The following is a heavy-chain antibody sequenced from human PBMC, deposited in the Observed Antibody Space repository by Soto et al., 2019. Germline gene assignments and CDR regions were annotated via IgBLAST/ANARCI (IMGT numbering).Heavy chain of an antibody. CDR3: ARGGEYYDFWSGLPVDY. D-gene: IGHD3-3*01. V-gene: IGHV1-18*01. Sequence: ASVKVSCKASGYTFTSYGISWVRQAPGQGLEWMGWISAYNGNTNYAQKLQGRVTMTTDTSTSTAYMELRSLRSDDTAVYYCARGGEYYDFWSGLPVDYWGQGTLVTVSS. CDR1: GYTFTSYG. CDR2: ISAYNGNT. J-gene: IGHJ4*02.